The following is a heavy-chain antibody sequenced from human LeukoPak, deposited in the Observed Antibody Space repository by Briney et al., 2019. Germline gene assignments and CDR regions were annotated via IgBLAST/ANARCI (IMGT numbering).Heavy chain of an antibody. CDR1: GYTFTGYY. J-gene: IGHJ6*03. Sequence: ASVKVSCKASGYTFTGYYMHWVRQAPGQGLEWMGWINPNSGDTNYAQKSQGRVTMTRDTSISSAYMELSRLRSDDTALYYCARVARYCSSTSCYKPGSAYYYYMDVWGKGTTVTISS. V-gene: IGHV1-2*02. CDR3: ARVARYCSSTSCYKPGSAYYYYMDV. CDR2: INPNSGDT. D-gene: IGHD2-2*02.